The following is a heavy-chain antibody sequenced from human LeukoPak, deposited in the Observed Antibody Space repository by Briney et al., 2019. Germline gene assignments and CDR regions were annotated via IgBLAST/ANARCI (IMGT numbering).Heavy chain of an antibody. Sequence: GESLKISCKGFGYMFTNYWIGWVRQMPGKGLEWMGIIYPVDSDTRYSPSFQGQVTISVDNSLNTAYLHWSSLKASDTAIYYCASHGTGYNSDFVIKAGYWGQGTLVAVSS. J-gene: IGHJ4*02. D-gene: IGHD6-19*01. CDR1: GYMFTNYW. CDR2: IYPVDSDT. V-gene: IGHV5-51*01. CDR3: ASHGTGYNSDFVIKAGY.